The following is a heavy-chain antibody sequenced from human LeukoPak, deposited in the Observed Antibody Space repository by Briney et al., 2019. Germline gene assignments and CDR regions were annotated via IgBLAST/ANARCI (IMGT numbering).Heavy chain of an antibody. Sequence: GGSLRLSCAASGFTFSSYAMSWVRQAPGKGLEWVSGISGSGGSTYYADSVRGRFPISRDNAKNTLYLQMNTLRVEDTAVYYCTRDLMDYDVSTGLHHYYMDVWGQGTTVTVSS. D-gene: IGHD3-9*01. V-gene: IGHV3-23*01. CDR3: TRDLMDYDVSTGLHHYYMDV. CDR1: GFTFSSYA. CDR2: ISGSGGST. J-gene: IGHJ6*02.